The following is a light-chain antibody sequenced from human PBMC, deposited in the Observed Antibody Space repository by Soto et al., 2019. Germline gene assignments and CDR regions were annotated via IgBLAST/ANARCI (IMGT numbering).Light chain of an antibody. Sequence: QSVLTQPPSVSGAPGQRVTISCTGSNSNIGAGYDVHWYQQLPGTAPKLLIYGNSNRPSGVPDRFSGSKSGTSASLAITGLQAEDEADYYCQSYDTGLSGSGLFGGGTKLTVL. CDR1: NSNIGAGYD. CDR2: GNS. J-gene: IGLJ2*01. CDR3: QSYDTGLSGSGL. V-gene: IGLV1-40*01.